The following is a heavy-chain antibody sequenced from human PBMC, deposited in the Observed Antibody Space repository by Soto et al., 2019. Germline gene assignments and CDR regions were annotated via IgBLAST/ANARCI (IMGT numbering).Heavy chain of an antibody. J-gene: IGHJ4*02. Sequence: HPGGSLRLSCAASGLTFSSYWMSWVRQAPGKGLEWVANIKQDGSEKYYVDSVKGRFTISRDNAKNSLYLQMNSLRAEDTAVYYCARDGNKRKYYYDSSGYYRLDYWGQGTLVTVSS. V-gene: IGHV3-7*03. CDR1: GLTFSSYW. D-gene: IGHD3-22*01. CDR3: ARDGNKRKYYYDSSGYYRLDY. CDR2: IKQDGSEK.